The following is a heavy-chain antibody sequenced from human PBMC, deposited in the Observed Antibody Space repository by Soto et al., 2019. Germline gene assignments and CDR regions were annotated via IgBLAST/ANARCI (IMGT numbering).Heavy chain of an antibody. V-gene: IGHV1-2*04. CDR3: ARDKIAARRVYYYYGMDV. Sequence: ASVKVSCKASGYTFTGYYMHWVRQAPGQGLEWMGWINPNSGGTNYAQKFQGWVTMTRDTSISTAYMELSRLRSDDTAVYYCARDKIAARRVYYYYGMDVWGQGTTVTVSS. D-gene: IGHD6-6*01. CDR2: INPNSGGT. CDR1: GYTFTGYY. J-gene: IGHJ6*02.